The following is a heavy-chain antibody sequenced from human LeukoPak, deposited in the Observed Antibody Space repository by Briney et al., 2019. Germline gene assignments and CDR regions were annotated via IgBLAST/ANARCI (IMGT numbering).Heavy chain of an antibody. D-gene: IGHD6-13*01. CDR1: GYTFTSYY. CDR2: INPSGDST. V-gene: IGHV1-46*01. CDR3: ARSIGQLGDYFDY. J-gene: IGHJ4*02. Sequence: ASVKVSCKASGYTFTSYYMHWVRQAPGQGLEWMGIINPSGDSTSYAQKFQGRVTMTRDMSTSTVYMELSSLRSEDTAVYYCARSIGQLGDYFDYWGQGTLVTVPS.